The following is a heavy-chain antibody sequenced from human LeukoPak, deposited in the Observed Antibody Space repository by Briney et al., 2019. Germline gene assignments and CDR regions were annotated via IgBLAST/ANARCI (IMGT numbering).Heavy chain of an antibody. CDR3: ARTPGLRWYYYYYMDV. CDR1: GDSISRYY. V-gene: IGHV4-4*07. Sequence: SETLSLTCTVSGDSISRYYWSWIRQPAGKGLEWIGRIYNGGIITYNPSLKSRVTMSIDTSNNQFSLKLSSVTAADTAVYYCARTPGLRWYYYYYMDVWGKGTTVTISS. CDR2: IYNGGII. D-gene: IGHD6-13*01. J-gene: IGHJ6*03.